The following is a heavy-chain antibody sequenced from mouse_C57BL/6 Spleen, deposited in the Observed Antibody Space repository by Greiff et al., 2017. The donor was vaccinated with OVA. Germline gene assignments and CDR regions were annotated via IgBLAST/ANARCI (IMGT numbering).Heavy chain of an antibody. D-gene: IGHD2-4*01. CDR1: GFTFSSYA. J-gene: IGHJ4*01. CDR2: ISSGGDYI. Sequence: EVKLVESGEGLVKPGGSLKLSCAASGFTFSSYAMSWVRQTPEKRLEWVAYISSGGDYIYYADTVKGRFTISRDNARNTLYLQMSSLKSEDTAMYYCTRDYYDYDGGVGYAMDYWGQGTSVTVSS. CDR3: TRDYYDYDGGVGYAMDY. V-gene: IGHV5-9-1*02.